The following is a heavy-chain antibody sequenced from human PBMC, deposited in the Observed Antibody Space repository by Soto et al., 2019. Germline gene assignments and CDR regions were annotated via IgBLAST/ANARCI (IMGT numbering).Heavy chain of an antibody. Sequence: GGSLRLSCAASGFTFSSYSMNWVRQAPGKGLEWVSSISSSSSYIYYADSVKGRFTISRDNAKNSLYLQMNSLRAEDTAVYYCARVTRLDSSGYYSYYYYGMDVWGQGTTVTVSS. J-gene: IGHJ6*02. CDR1: GFTFSSYS. CDR3: ARVTRLDSSGYYSYYYYGMDV. V-gene: IGHV3-21*01. D-gene: IGHD3-22*01. CDR2: ISSSSSYI.